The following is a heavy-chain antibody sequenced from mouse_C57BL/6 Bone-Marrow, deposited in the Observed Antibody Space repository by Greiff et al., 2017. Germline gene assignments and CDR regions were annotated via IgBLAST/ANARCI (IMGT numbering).Heavy chain of an antibody. CDR2: IWTGGGT. CDR1: GFSLTSYA. J-gene: IGHJ4*01. Sequence: VMLVESGPGLVAPSQSLSITCTVSGFSLTSYAISWVRQPPGKGLEWLGEIWTGGGTNYNSALKSRLSIRKDNSTSQVFLNMYRLHTDDTARYSAASNPRWLLDYYAMDYWGQGTSVTVSS. D-gene: IGHD2-3*01. CDR3: ASNPRWLLDYYAMDY. V-gene: IGHV2-9-1*01.